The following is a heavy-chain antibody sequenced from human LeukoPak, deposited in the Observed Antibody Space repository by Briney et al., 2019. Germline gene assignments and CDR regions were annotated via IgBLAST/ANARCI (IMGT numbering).Heavy chain of an antibody. CDR2: ISAYNGNT. J-gene: IGHJ4*02. D-gene: IGHD2-15*01. Sequence: ASVKVSCKASGYTFTSYYMHWVRQAPGQGLEWMGWISAYNGNTNYAQKLQGRVTMTTDTSTSTAYMELRSLRSDDTAVYYCARDLYDIVVVVAATHTFDYWGQGTLVTVSS. V-gene: IGHV1-18*04. CDR3: ARDLYDIVVVVAATHTFDY. CDR1: GYTFTSYY.